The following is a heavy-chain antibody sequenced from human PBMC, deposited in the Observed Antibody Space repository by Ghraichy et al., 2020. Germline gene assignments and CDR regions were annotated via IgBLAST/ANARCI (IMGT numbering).Heavy chain of an antibody. CDR3: AKSEPRGFGLEFDY. D-gene: IGHD3-10*01. J-gene: IGHJ4*02. CDR2: ISAYNGNT. V-gene: IGHV1-18*04. CDR1: GYTFTSYG. Sequence: ASVKVSCKASGYTFTSYGFSWVRQAPGQGLEWMGWISAYNGNTNYAQKLQGRVTMTTDTSTSTAYMELRSLRSDDTAVYYCAKSEPRGFGLEFDYWGQGTLVTVSS.